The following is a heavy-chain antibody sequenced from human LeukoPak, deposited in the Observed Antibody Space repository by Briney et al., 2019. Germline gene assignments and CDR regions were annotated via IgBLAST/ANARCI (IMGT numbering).Heavy chain of an antibody. D-gene: IGHD3/OR15-3a*01. Sequence: PEGSLRLSCAASGFTFTNAWMSWVRQAPGKGLEWVGRIKSKTDGGTTDYAAPVKGRFTISRDNAKNTLYLQVNSLRAEDTAVYYCARESWAGFDYWGQGTLVTVSS. CDR2: IKSKTDGGTT. CDR3: ARESWAGFDY. J-gene: IGHJ4*02. V-gene: IGHV3-15*05. CDR1: GFTFTNAW.